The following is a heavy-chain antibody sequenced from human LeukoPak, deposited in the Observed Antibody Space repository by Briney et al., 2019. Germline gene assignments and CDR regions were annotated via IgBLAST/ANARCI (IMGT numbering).Heavy chain of an antibody. J-gene: IGHJ3*02. D-gene: IGHD6-13*01. CDR2: IRFGGGTT. CDR3: ARDARGAAAADDAFDI. V-gene: IGHV1-46*01. CDR1: AHTFPIDY. Sequence: ASVKVSCKASAHTFPIDYMYWVRQAPGQGLEWVGMIRFGGGTTSYEPKFQGRVTMTRDTSITTVYMELSSLTSEDTAVYYCARDARGAAAADDAFDIRGQGTMVTVSS.